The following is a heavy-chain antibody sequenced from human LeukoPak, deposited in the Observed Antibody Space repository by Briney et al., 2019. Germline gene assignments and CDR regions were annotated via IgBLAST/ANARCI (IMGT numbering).Heavy chain of an antibody. CDR3: ARGWLVLDYYYGMDV. Sequence: PSETLSLTCAVYGGSFSGYYWSWIRQPPGKGLEWIGEINHSGSTNYNPSLKSRVTISVDTSKNQFSLKLSSVTAADTAVYYCARGWLVLDYYYGMDVWGQGTTVTVSS. V-gene: IGHV4-34*01. CDR2: INHSGST. J-gene: IGHJ6*02. CDR1: GGSFSGYY. D-gene: IGHD6-19*01.